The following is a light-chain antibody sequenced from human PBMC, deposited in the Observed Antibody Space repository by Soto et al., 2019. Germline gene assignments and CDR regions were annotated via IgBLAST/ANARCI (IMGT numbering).Light chain of an antibody. Sequence: QSALTQPRSVSGSPGQSGTISCTGTNSDVGGYNYVSWYQQHPGKAPKLVIYDVSKRPSGVPDRFSGSKSGNTASLTISGLQAEDEADYYCCSYAGNSLWVFGGGTKLTVL. V-gene: IGLV2-11*01. CDR2: DVS. CDR3: CSYAGNSLWV. J-gene: IGLJ3*02. CDR1: NSDVGGYNY.